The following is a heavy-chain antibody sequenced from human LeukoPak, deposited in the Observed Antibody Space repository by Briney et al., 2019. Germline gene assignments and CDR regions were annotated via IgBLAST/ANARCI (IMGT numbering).Heavy chain of an antibody. Sequence: PGGSLRLSCAASGFTFSRYSMNWVRQAPGKGLEWVAVISYDGSNKYYADSVKSRFTISRDNSKNTLYLQMNSLRAEDTAVYYCAKDGGHASPFDYWGQGTLVTVSS. CDR1: GFTFSRYS. CDR2: ISYDGSNK. CDR3: AKDGGHASPFDY. D-gene: IGHD3-16*01. V-gene: IGHV3-30*18. J-gene: IGHJ4*02.